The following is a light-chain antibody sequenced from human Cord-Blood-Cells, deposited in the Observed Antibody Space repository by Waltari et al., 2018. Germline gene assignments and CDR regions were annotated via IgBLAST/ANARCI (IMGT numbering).Light chain of an antibody. CDR2: EGS. Sequence: HSALPQPASVSGSPGQSVTISCTGTSSAGGCYDLVSWYQQHPGKAPNLMIYEGSTRPSGFSNRFSGYKSGNTAALTIAGLQAEDVADYYCCSYAGSSTVVFGGGTKLTLL. CDR3: CSYAGSSTVV. V-gene: IGLV2-23*01. J-gene: IGLJ2*01. CDR1: SSAGGCYDL.